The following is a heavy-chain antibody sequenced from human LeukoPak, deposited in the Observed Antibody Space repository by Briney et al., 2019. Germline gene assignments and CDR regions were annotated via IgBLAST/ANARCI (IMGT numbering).Heavy chain of an antibody. Sequence: GGSLRLSCAASGFTFSSYWMHWVRQGPGKGLVWVSRFLSDRSRTTYADSVKGRFTISGDNAKNTLYLQMNSLRAEDTAVYYCARVGDYGSGFDFWGQGTLVTVSS. V-gene: IGHV3-74*01. CDR1: GFTFSSYW. J-gene: IGHJ4*02. CDR2: FLSDRSRT. D-gene: IGHD3-10*01. CDR3: ARVGDYGSGFDF.